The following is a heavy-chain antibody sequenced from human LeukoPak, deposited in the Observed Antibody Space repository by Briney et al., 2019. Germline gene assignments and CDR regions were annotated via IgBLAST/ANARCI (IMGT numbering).Heavy chain of an antibody. CDR1: GFTFRSYW. V-gene: IGHV3-74*01. D-gene: IGHD1-14*01. J-gene: IGHJ4*02. Sequence: VGSLRLSCAASGFTFRSYWMHWVRQAPGKGLVWVSRIKSDGSSTTYADSVKGRFTISRDNAKNTLYLQMNSLRGEDTGVYYCARDAAGLDYWGQGTLVTVSS. CDR2: IKSDGSST. CDR3: ARDAAGLDY.